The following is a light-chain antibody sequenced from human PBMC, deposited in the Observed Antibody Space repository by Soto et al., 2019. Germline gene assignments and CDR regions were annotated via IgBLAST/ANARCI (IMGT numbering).Light chain of an antibody. CDR1: QSVSSY. J-gene: IGKJ4*01. Sequence: LSLYTRERATLSCRASQSVSSYLAWYQQKPGQAPRLLIYDASNRATGIPARFSGSGSGTDFTLTISSLEPEDFAVYYCQQRSNWPPLTFGGATKVDIK. CDR2: DAS. CDR3: QQRSNWPPLT. V-gene: IGKV3-11*01.